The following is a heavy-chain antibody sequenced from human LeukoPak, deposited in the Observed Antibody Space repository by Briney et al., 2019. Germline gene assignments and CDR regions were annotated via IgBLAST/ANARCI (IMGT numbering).Heavy chain of an antibody. CDR1: GFTFSSYA. J-gene: IGHJ6*02. D-gene: IGHD6-13*01. Sequence: PGGSLRLSCAASGFTFSSYAMHWVRQAPGKRLEYVSAISSNGGSTYYANSVKGRFTISRDNSKNTLYLQMGSLRAEDMAVYYCARAQPRQLGHYYYGMDVWGQGTTVTVSS. CDR3: ARAQPRQLGHYYYGMDV. CDR2: ISSNGGST. V-gene: IGHV3-64*01.